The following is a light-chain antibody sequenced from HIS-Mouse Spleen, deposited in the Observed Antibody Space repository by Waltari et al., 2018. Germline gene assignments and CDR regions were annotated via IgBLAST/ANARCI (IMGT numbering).Light chain of an antibody. J-gene: IGLJ1*01. CDR2: EDS. CDR1: NIGSKS. V-gene: IGLV3-21*03. CDR3: QVWDSSSDHPYV. Sequence: SYVLTQPPSVSVAPGKTARITCGGNNIGSKSVHWYQQKPGQAPVLVVYEDSDRPSGIPERFSCSNAGNTATLTISRVEAGDEANYYCQVWDSSSDHPYVFGTGTKVTVL.